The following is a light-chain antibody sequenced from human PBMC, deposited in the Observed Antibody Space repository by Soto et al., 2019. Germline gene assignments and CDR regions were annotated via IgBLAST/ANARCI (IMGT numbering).Light chain of an antibody. V-gene: IGKV1-39*01. CDR2: AAS. J-gene: IGKJ4*01. CDR1: QTISNY. CDR3: QQCYSSPLT. Sequence: DIQLTQSPSSLSSSVGDRVTITCRASQTISNYLYWYQQQPGKAPKLLIYAASSLQSGVPSRFSGSGSGTDFTLTISSLQPEDFATYYCQQCYSSPLTFGGGTKVEIK.